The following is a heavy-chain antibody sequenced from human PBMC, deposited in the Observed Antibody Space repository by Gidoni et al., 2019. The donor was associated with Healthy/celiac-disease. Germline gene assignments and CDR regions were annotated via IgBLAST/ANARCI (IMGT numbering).Heavy chain of an antibody. V-gene: IGHV3-21*01. Sequence: EVQLVESGGGLVKPGGSLRLSCAASGFTFSSYSMHWVRQAPGKGLEWVSSISSSSSYIYYADSVKGRFTISRDNAKNSLYLQMNSLRAEDTAVYYCARDIRIPAANPWGIYYYGMDVWGQGTTVTVSS. J-gene: IGHJ6*02. CDR1: GFTFSSYS. CDR3: ARDIRIPAANPWGIYYYGMDV. D-gene: IGHD2-2*01. CDR2: ISSSSSYI.